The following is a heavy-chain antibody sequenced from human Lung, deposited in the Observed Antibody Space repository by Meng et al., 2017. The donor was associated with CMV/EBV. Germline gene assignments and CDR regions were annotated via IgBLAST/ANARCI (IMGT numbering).Heavy chain of an antibody. CDR2: INWNGGST. Sequence: SGFPFDDCGLCLVRQAPGKGLEWVSGINWNGGSTGYADSVKGRFAISRDNAKNSLYLQMNSLRAEDTALYYCAREGYDDYGDYAFFSWGQGTLVTVSS. V-gene: IGHV3-20*03. D-gene: IGHD4-17*01. CDR3: AREGYDDYGDYAFFS. CDR1: GFPFDDCG. J-gene: IGHJ4*02.